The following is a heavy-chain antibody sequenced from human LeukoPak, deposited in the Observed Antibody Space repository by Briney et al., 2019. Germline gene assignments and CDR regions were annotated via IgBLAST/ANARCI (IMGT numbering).Heavy chain of an antibody. CDR2: ISSSSSPI. D-gene: IGHD6-19*01. V-gene: IGHV3-48*02. CDR3: ARGGLEWLSY. CDR1: GXTFSSYS. J-gene: IGHJ4*02. Sequence: PGGSLRLSCAASGXTFSSYSMNWVRQAPGKGLEWVSFISSSSSPIYYADSVKGRFTISRDNAKNSVYLQMNSLRDEDTAVYYCARGGLEWLSYWGQGTLVTVSS.